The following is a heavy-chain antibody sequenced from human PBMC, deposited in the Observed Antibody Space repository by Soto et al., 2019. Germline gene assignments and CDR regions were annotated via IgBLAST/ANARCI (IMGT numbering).Heavy chain of an antibody. CDR3: ARMSIGQWLGTAYFDY. V-gene: IGHV4-34*01. J-gene: IGHJ4*02. Sequence: SETLSLTCAVYGGSFSGYYWSWIRQPPGKGLEWIGEINHSGSTNYNPSLKSRVTISVDTSKNQFSLKLSSVTAADTAVYYCARMSIGQWLGTAYFDYWGQGTLVTVSS. D-gene: IGHD6-19*01. CDR1: GGSFSGYY. CDR2: INHSGST.